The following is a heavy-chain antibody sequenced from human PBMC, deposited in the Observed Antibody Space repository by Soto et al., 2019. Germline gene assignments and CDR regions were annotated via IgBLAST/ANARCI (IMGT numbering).Heavy chain of an antibody. CDR2: IHHTGST. V-gene: IGHV4-31*03. J-gene: IGHJ4*02. CDR3: ARRPTGSGSSFFDY. CDR1: AGSITSDEYY. D-gene: IGHD3-10*01. Sequence: QVQLQESGPGLVEPSQTLSLTCTVSAGSITSDEYYWNWIRYRPGKGLEWIGFIHHTGSTFYNPSLESRASISIDTSEIQFSLNLASVTVADTAVYYCARRPTGSGSSFFDYWGPGTLVTVSS.